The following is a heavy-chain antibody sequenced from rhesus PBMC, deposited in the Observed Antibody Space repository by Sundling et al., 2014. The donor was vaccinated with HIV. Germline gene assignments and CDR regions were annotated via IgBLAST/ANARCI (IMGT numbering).Heavy chain of an antibody. CDR3: AKDLWELQMLYGLDS. D-gene: IGHD1-44*02. Sequence: EVQLVESGGGLAKPGGSLRLSCAASGLTFSNYAMHWVRQAPGKGLEWVSGISSGGGTYYADSVKGRFTISRDNSKSTLSLQMNRLIPEDTAVYYCAKDLWELQMLYGLDSWGQGVVVSVSS. J-gene: IGHJ6*01. CDR2: ISSGGGT. V-gene: IGHV3-103*01. CDR1: GLTFSNYA.